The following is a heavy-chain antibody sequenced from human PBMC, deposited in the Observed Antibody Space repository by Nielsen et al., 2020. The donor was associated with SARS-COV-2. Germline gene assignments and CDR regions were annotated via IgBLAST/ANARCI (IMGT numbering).Heavy chain of an antibody. CDR3: AKDTGWGGDYYYGMDV. CDR2: ISWNSGSI. Sequence: SLKIYCAASGFTYDDYAMHWVRQAPGTGLEWVSGISWNSGSIGYADSVKGRFTISRDNAKNSLYLQKNSLRAEDTALYCCAKDTGWGGDYYYGMDVWDQGTTVTVSS. V-gene: IGHV3-9*01. D-gene: IGHD3-16*01. CDR1: GFTYDDYA. J-gene: IGHJ6*02.